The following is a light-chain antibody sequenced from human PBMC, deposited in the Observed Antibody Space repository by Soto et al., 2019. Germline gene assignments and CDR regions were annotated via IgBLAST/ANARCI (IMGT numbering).Light chain of an antibody. V-gene: IGKV1-39*01. CDR3: QQTYSALRT. Sequence: DIQMTQSPSSLSASVGDRVIITCRASQSISTYLHWYQQKPGKVPNLLIYDASSLQSGVPSRFSGSGSGTEFTLTISTLQPQDFATYYCQQTYSALRTFGQGTKVEVK. CDR1: QSISTY. CDR2: DAS. J-gene: IGKJ1*01.